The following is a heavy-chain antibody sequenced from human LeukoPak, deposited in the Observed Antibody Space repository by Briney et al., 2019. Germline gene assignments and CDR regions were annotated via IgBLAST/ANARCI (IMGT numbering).Heavy chain of an antibody. CDR2: IYHSGST. CDR3: ARGPWEYSSGDS. Sequence: SETLSLTCTVSGGSISSGGYYWSWIRQPPGKGLEWIGYIYHSGSTYYNPSLKSRVTISVDRSKNQFSLKLSSVTAADTAVYYCARGPWEYSSGDSWGQGTLVTVSS. D-gene: IGHD6-19*01. J-gene: IGHJ4*02. V-gene: IGHV4-30-2*01. CDR1: GGSISSGGYY.